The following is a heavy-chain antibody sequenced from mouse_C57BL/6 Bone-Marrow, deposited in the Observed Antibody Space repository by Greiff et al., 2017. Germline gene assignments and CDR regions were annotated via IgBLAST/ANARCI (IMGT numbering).Heavy chain of an antibody. D-gene: IGHD1-1*01. V-gene: IGHV1-85*01. CDR3: ARGGGTVVRGWYVDV. CDR1: GYTFTSYD. CDR2: IYPRDGST. J-gene: IGHJ1*03. Sequence: QVQLKESGPELVKPGASVKLSCKASGYTFTSYDINWVKQRPGQGLEWIGWIYPRDGSTKYNEKFKGKATLTVDTSSSTAYMELHSLTSEDSAVYFCARGGGTVVRGWYVDVWGTGTTVTVSS.